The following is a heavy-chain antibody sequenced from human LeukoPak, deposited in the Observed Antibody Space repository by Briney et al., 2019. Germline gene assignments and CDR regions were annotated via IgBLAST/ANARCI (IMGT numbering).Heavy chain of an antibody. CDR3: ASYYYDSGLNWFDP. CDR1: GGSFSGYY. CDR2: INHSGST. J-gene: IGHJ5*02. V-gene: IGHV4-34*01. Sequence: SETLSLTCAVYGGSFSGYYWSWIRQPPGKGLEWIGEINHSGSTNYNPSPKSRVTISVDTSKNQFSLKLSSVTAADTAVYYCASYYYDSGLNWFDPWGQGTLVTVSS. D-gene: IGHD3-22*01.